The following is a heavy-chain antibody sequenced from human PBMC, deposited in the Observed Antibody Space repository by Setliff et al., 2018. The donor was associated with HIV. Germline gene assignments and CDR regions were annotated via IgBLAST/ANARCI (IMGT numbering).Heavy chain of an antibody. CDR1: GYSFSKYG. V-gene: IGHV1-46*01. J-gene: IGHJ4*02. D-gene: IGHD3-16*02. CDR2: ISPSGAST. CDR3: ARAYYDSVWGSHRYRFYYFDY. Sequence: ASVKVSCKASGYSFSKYGISWVRQAPGQGLEWMGMISPSGASTKYAQRLQGRVTLTRDTSSSTVYVELSSLRSDDTAVYYCARAYYDSVWGSHRYRFYYFDYWGQGSLVTVSS.